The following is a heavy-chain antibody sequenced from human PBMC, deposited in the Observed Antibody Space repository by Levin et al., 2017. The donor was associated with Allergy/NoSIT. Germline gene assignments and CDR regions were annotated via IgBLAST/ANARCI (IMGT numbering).Heavy chain of an antibody. CDR3: ARDPCPLSALATVYYYYGLDF. J-gene: IGHJ6*02. V-gene: IGHV1-2*02. CDR1: GYTLTGYF. D-gene: IGHD5-12*01. CDR2: INPKSGDT. Sequence: RASVKVSCKASGYTLTGYFIHWVRQAPGQGLEWMGWINPKSGDTNFAQKFQGRVAMTRDTSMNTVYMDLTRLKFDDTAVYYCARDPCPLSALATVYYYYGLDFWGQGTTVTVSS.